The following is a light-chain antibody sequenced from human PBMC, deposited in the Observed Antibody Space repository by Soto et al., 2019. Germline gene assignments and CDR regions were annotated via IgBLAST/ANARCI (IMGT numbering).Light chain of an antibody. CDR1: SSNIGSTT. CDR2: EVN. CDR3: SSYAGSSNV. V-gene: IGLV1-44*01. Sequence: QSVLTQPPSASGTPGQRVTISCSGSSSNIGSTTVNWYQQLPGTAPKLMIYEVNKRPSGVPDRFSGSKSGNTASLTVSGLQAEDEADYYCSSYAGSSNVFGTGTKVTVL. J-gene: IGLJ1*01.